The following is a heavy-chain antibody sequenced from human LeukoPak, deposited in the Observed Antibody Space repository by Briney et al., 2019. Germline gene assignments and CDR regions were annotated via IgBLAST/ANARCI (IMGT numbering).Heavy chain of an antibody. J-gene: IGHJ4*02. D-gene: IGHD3-3*01. V-gene: IGHV3-7*01. Sequence: GGSLRLSCAASGFTFTTYWMSWVRQAPGKGLEWVANINQDGSEKYYVDSVKGRFTISRDNAKNSLYLQMNSLRAEDTAVYYCGSYQGGPRFLEWLLTYWGQGTLVTVSS. CDR3: GSYQGGPRFLEWLLTY. CDR1: GFTFTTYW. CDR2: INQDGSEK.